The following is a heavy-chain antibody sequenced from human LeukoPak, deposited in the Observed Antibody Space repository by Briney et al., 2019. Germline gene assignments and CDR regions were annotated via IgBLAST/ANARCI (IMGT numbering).Heavy chain of an antibody. J-gene: IGHJ4*02. D-gene: IGHD2-15*01. V-gene: IGHV1-3*01. CDR2: INAGNGNT. CDR1: GYTFTSYA. CDR3: ARGLVSSGGTLDY. Sequence: GASVKVSCKASGYTFTSYAMHWVRQAPGQRLEWMGWINAGNGNTKYSQKFQGRVTMTRDTSTSTVYMELSSLRSEDTALYYCARGLVSSGGTLDYWGQGTLVTVSS.